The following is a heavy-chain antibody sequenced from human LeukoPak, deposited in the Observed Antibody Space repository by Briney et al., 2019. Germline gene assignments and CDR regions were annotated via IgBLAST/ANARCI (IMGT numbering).Heavy chain of an antibody. V-gene: IGHV4-30-4*01. J-gene: IGHJ5*02. CDR3: ARVIVVVPAAIRGGRIWFDP. CDR1: GGSISSGDYY. CDR2: IYYSGST. D-gene: IGHD2-2*02. Sequence: PSETLSLTCTVSGGSISSGDYYWSWIRQPPGKGLEWIGYIYYSGSTYYNPSLKSRVTISVDTSKNQFSLKLSSVTAADTAVYYCARVIVVVPAAIRGGRIWFDPWGQGTLVTVSS.